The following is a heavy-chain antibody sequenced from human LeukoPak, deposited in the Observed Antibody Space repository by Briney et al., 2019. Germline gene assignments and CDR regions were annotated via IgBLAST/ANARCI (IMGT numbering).Heavy chain of an antibody. D-gene: IGHD2-15*01. J-gene: IGHJ4*02. V-gene: IGHV3-30*18. CDR2: ISHDGSNK. Sequence: PGRSLRLSCAASGFTFSSYGMHWVRQAPGKGLEWVAVISHDGSNKYYADSVKGRFTISRDNSKNTLYLQMNSLRAEDTAVYYCAKSCGGSCYGGDYWGQGTLVTVSS. CDR3: AKSCGGSCYGGDY. CDR1: GFTFSSYG.